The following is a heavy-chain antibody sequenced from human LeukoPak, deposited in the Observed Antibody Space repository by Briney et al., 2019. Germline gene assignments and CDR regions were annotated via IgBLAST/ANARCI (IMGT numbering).Heavy chain of an antibody. D-gene: IGHD1-26*01. V-gene: IGHV4-59*08. CDR1: GGSISSYY. CDR3: ARHSLDSGSFLLFDY. J-gene: IGHJ4*02. CDR2: IYYSGST. Sequence: SETLSLTCTVSGGSISSYYWSWIRQSPGKGLDWIGHIYYSGSTNYNPSLKSRVTISVDTSKNQFSLKLSSVTAADTAVYYCARHSLDSGSFLLFDYWGQGTLVTVSS.